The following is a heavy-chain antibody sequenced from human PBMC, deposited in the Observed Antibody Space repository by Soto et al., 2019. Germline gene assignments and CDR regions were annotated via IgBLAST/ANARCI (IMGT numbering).Heavy chain of an antibody. CDR2: INHSGSS. J-gene: IGHJ4*02. CDR3: ARDNGREQYYDSSGYWYYFDY. D-gene: IGHD3-22*01. V-gene: IGHV4-34*01. CDR1: GGSFSGYD. Sequence: SETLSLTCAVYGGSFSGYDWTWIRQPPGTGLEWIGEINHSGSSNYNPSLKSRVTISVDTSKNQFSLKLSSVTAADTAVYYCARDNGREQYYDSSGYWYYFDYWGQGTLVTVSS.